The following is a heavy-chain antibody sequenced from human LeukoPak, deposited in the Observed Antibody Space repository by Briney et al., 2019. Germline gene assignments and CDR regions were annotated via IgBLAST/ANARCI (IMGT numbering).Heavy chain of an antibody. V-gene: IGHV3-7*01. Sequence: GRSLRLSCAASGLTFSSHWMSWVRQAPGQGLEWVANISPDGDRENYVDSVKGRFSISRENAKNSLFLQMHSLRAEDTAVYYCASKFPYCSGGSCALGGPGTLVTVSA. CDR2: ISPDGDRE. CDR1: GLTFSSHW. D-gene: IGHD2-15*01. J-gene: IGHJ4*02. CDR3: ASKFPYCSGGSCAL.